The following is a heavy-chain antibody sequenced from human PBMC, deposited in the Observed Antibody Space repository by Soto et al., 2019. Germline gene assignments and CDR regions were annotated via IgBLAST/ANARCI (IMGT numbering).Heavy chain of an antibody. J-gene: IGHJ4*02. CDR1: GGSISSSSYY. V-gene: IGHV4-39*01. Sequence: SETLSLTCTVSGGSISSSSYYWGWIRQPPGKGLEWIGSIYYSGSTYYNPSLKSRVTISVDTSKNQFSLKLSSVTAADTAVYYCARWDCTNGVCYPDYWGQGTLVTVSS. CDR2: IYYSGST. D-gene: IGHD2-8*01. CDR3: ARWDCTNGVCYPDY.